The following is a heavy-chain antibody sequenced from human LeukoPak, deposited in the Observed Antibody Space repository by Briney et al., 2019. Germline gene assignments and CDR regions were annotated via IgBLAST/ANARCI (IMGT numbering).Heavy chain of an antibody. D-gene: IGHD3/OR15-3a*01. V-gene: IGHV5-51*01. CDR1: GYRFTSYW. CDR3: ARLGLDARFDY. Sequence: GESRKSSSKGSGYRFTSYWIGWVRPMPGKGLEWMGIIYPGDSDTRYSPSFQGQVTISSDKSISTAYLQWSSLKASDTAMYYCARLGLDARFDYWGQGTLVTVSS. CDR2: IYPGDSDT. J-gene: IGHJ4*02.